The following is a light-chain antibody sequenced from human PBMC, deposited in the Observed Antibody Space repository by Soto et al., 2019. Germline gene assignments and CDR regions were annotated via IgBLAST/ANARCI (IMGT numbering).Light chain of an antibody. CDR1: ESISNY. CDR2: AAS. Sequence: DIQMTQSPSSLSASVGDRVTITCRASESISNYLNWYQQTPGKAPQLLISAASTLQSGVPSRFSGSGTRTDCTLTISNLQPEDLATYYCQQSYSTPRPFREGTKVDI. CDR3: QQSYSTPRP. V-gene: IGKV1-39*01. J-gene: IGKJ2*01.